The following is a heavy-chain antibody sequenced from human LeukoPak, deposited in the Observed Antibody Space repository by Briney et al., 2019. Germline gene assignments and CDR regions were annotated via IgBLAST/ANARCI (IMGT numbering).Heavy chain of an antibody. D-gene: IGHD3-10*01. CDR2: IYAGGSI. V-gene: IGHV3-53*01. J-gene: IGHJ4*02. CDR3: VRDLWSLGD. CDR1: GFPASGTH. Sequence: PGGSLTLSCAASGFPASGTHINGSRQAQGRGLEWVSVIYAGGSIFYADSVRGRFTISRDNSKNTLHLQMNSLRAEDTAVYYCVRDLWSLGDWGQGTLVTVSS.